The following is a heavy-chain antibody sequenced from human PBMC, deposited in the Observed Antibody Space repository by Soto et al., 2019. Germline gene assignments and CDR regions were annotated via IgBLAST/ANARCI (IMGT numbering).Heavy chain of an antibody. V-gene: IGHV3-48*02. CDR2: ISSSSSTI. Sequence: GGSLRLSCAASGFTFSSYSMNWVRQAPGKGLEWVSYISSSSSTIYYADSVKGRFTISRDNAKNSLYLQMNSLRDEDTAVYYCVRDKIQLWSTYYYGMDVWGQGTTVTVSS. CDR1: GFTFSSYS. D-gene: IGHD5-18*01. J-gene: IGHJ6*02. CDR3: VRDKIQLWSTYYYGMDV.